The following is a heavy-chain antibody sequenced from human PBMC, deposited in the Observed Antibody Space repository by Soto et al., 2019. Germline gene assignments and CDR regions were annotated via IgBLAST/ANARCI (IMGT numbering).Heavy chain of an antibody. J-gene: IGHJ5*02. CDR1: GYSISSGYY. V-gene: IGHV4-38-2*01. D-gene: IGHD3-22*01. CDR2: IYHSGST. Sequence: PSETLSLTCAVSGYSISSGYYWGWIRQPPGKGLEWIGSIYHSGSTYYNPSLKSRVTISVDTSKNQFSLKLSSVTAADTAVYYCARAGAYYYDSSGSRWFDPWGQGTLVT. CDR3: ARAGAYYYDSSGSRWFDP.